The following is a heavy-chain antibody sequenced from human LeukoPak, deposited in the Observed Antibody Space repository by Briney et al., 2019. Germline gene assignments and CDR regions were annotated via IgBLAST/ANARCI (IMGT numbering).Heavy chain of an antibody. D-gene: IGHD3-10*01. CDR3: AKGRDYYGSGTYDAFDI. V-gene: IGHV3-30*04. CDR2: ISYDGSNK. CDR1: GFTFSSYA. J-gene: IGHJ3*02. Sequence: PGGSLRLSCAASGFTFSSYAMHWVRQAPGKGLEWVAVISYDGSNKYYADSVKGRFTISRDNSKNTLYLQMNSLRAEDTAVYYCAKGRDYYGSGTYDAFDIWGQGTMVTVSS.